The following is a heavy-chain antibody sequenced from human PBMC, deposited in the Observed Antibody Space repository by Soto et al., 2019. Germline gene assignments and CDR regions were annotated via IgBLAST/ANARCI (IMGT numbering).Heavy chain of an antibody. CDR1: GDPFNFYS. V-gene: IGHV1-69*02. D-gene: IGHD3-10*01. CDR2: VNPIVSMS. J-gene: IGHJ4*02. Sequence: QVQLVQSGAEVKRPGSSVTVSCTASGDPFNFYSIKWVRQAPGLGLEWMGRVNPIVSMSNYAQKFQGRVTMTADKSTSTAYMELSSLRSEDTAIYYCASSYGSGYRAFDYWGQGALVTVSS. CDR3: ASSYGSGYRAFDY.